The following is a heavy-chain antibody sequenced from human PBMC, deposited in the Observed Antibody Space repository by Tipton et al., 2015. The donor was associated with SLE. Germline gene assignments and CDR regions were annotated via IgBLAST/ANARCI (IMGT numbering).Heavy chain of an antibody. CDR1: GGSISSHY. CDR2: IYYSGCT. V-gene: IGHV4-59*11. Sequence: TLSLTCTVSGGSISSHYWSWIRQPPGKGLEWIGYIYYSGCTNYNPSLKSRVTISVDTSKNQFSLKLSSVTAADTAVYYCARGPPYTYYYDNSGVDAFDIWGQWTMVTLSS. J-gene: IGHJ3*02. CDR3: ARGPPYTYYYDNSGVDAFDI. D-gene: IGHD3-22*01.